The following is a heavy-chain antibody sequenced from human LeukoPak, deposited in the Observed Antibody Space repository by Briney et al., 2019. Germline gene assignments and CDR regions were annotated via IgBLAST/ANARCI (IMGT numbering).Heavy chain of an antibody. Sequence: GGSLRLSCEASGFTFSNYYMSWIRQAPGKGLEWLAYISGSENYIYYADSVKGRFTISRDNAKNSVYLQMDSLRVEDTARYYCARDFIPAATFHSWGQGTRVTVSS. CDR2: ISGSENYI. CDR3: ARDFIPAATFHS. CDR1: GFTFSNYY. V-gene: IGHV3-11*04. J-gene: IGHJ4*02. D-gene: IGHD6-25*01.